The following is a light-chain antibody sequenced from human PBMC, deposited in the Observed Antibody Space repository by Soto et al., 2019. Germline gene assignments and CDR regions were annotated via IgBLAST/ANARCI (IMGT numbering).Light chain of an antibody. J-gene: IGKJ5*01. CDR3: QQYHNWPIT. V-gene: IGKV3-20*01. CDR1: QSVSSSY. CDR2: GAS. Sequence: EIVLTQSPGILSLSPGARATLSCRASQSVSSSYLAWYQQKPGQPPRLLIYGASNRATGIPDRFSGSGSGTDFTLTISRLEPEDFAVYYCQQYHNWPITVGQGTRLEIK.